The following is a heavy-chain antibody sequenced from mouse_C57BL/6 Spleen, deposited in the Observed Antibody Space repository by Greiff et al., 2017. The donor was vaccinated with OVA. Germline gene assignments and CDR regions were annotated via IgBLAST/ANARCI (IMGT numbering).Heavy chain of an antibody. J-gene: IGHJ3*01. CDR2: IDPNGGGT. CDR1: GYTFTSYW. V-gene: IGHV1-72*01. Sequence: QVQLQQPGAELVKPGASVKLSCTASGYTFTSYWMHWVKQRPGRGLEWIGRIDPNGGGTKYNEKFKSKATLTVDTPSSTAYMQLSSLTSEDSAVYYCARNDCDAWCAYWGQGTLVTVSA. CDR3: ARNDCDAWCAY. D-gene: IGHD2-4*01.